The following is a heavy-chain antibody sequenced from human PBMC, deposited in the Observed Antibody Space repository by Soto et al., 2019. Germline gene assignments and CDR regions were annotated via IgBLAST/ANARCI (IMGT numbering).Heavy chain of an antibody. D-gene: IGHD6-6*01. V-gene: IGHV4-31*03. Sequence: QVQLQESGPGLVKPSQTLSLTCTVSGGSISSGGYYWSWIRQHPGKGLEWIGYIYYSGSTYYNPSLKSRVTISVDTSKNQLSLKLSSVTVADTAVYYCARVAARYYYYYYLDVWGKGTTVTVSS. CDR3: ARVAARYYYYYYLDV. CDR1: GGSISSGGYY. J-gene: IGHJ6*03. CDR2: IYYSGST.